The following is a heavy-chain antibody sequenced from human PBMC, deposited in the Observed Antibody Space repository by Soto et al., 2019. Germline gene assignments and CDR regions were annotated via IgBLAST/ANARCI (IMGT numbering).Heavy chain of an antibody. CDR1: GYTFTSYD. D-gene: IGHD3-10*01. V-gene: IGHV1-8*01. J-gene: IGHJ6*02. CDR3: ARESPSMVRLVDYYYGMDV. Sequence: QVPLVQSGAEVKKPGASVKVSCKASGYTFTSYDINWVRQATGQGLEWMGWMNPNSGNTGYAQKFQGRVTMTRNTSISTAYMELSSLRSEDTAVYYCARESPSMVRLVDYYYGMDVWGQGTTVTVSS. CDR2: MNPNSGNT.